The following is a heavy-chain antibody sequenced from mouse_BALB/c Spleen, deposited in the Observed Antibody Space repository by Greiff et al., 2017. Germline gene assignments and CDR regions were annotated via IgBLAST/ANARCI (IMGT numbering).Heavy chain of an antibody. V-gene: IGHV1-80*01. Sequence: QVQLQQSGAELVRPGSSVKISCKASGYAFSSYWMNWVKQRPGQGLEWIGQIYPGDGDTNYNGKFKGKATLTADKSSSTAYMQRSSLTSEDSAVYFCARRDGNYGFAYWGQGTLVTVSA. CDR3: ARRDGNYGFAY. J-gene: IGHJ3*01. CDR2: IYPGDGDT. D-gene: IGHD2-1*01. CDR1: GYAFSSYW.